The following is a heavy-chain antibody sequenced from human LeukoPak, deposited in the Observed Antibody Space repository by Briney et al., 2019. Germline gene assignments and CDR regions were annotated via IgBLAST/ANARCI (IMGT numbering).Heavy chain of an antibody. D-gene: IGHD3-10*01. CDR3: AKYNGNTMVRGVRGLFDY. V-gene: IGHV3-30*02. CDR1: GFTFSSYG. Sequence: GGSLRLSCAASGFTFSSYGMHWVRPAPGKGGGWVADIWYDGSNKYYTDSVRGRFTISRDNFKNKLYLQMNSVRAQDTAVYYGAKYNGNTMVRGVRGLFDYWGQGTLVTVSS. J-gene: IGHJ4*02. CDR2: IWYDGSNK.